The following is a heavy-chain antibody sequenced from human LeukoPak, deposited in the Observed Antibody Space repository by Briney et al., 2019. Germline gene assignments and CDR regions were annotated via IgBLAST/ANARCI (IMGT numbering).Heavy chain of an antibody. CDR1: GFSFSSYW. CDR3: ARAPGSFNDSSGYYYEFPDY. J-gene: IGHJ4*02. CDR2: IQYDGSTT. Sequence: GGSLRLSCAASGFSFSSYWMHWVRQAPGKGLVWVARIQYDGSTTNYADSVKGRFTISRDNAKNSLYLQMNSLRAEDTAVYYCARAPGSFNDSSGYYYEFPDYWGQGTLVTVSS. V-gene: IGHV3-74*01. D-gene: IGHD3-22*01.